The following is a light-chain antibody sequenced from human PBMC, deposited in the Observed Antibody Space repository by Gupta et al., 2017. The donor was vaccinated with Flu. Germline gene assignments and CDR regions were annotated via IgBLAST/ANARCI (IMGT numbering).Light chain of an antibody. CDR2: GAS. V-gene: IGKV1-9*01. J-gene: IGKJ5*01. CDR3: QQVDNYPPFT. CDR1: RGISTY. Sequence: DIQLTQSPSFLSASVGDRVTITCRASRGISTYLAWYQQKPGKAPNLMIYGASTLQSGVPSRFSGSGSGTEFTLTISSLQPEDFATYYCQQVDNYPPFTFGQGTQVEIK.